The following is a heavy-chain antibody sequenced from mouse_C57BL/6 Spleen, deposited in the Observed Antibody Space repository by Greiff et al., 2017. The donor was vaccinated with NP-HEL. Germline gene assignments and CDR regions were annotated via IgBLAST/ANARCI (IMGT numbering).Heavy chain of an antibody. J-gene: IGHJ2*01. CDR1: GYTFTDYY. CDR3: ARGGPMAPFGY. CDR2: INPYNGGT. V-gene: IGHV1-19*01. D-gene: IGHD6-5*01. Sequence: VQLKESGPVLVKPGASVKMSCKASGYTFTDYYMNWVKQSHGKSLEWIGVINPYNGGTSYNQKFKGKAILTVDKSSSTSYMELNSLTSEDSAVYYCARGGPMAPFGYWGPGTTLTVSS.